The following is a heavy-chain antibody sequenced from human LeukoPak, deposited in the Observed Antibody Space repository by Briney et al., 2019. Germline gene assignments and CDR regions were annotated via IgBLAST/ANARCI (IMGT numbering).Heavy chain of an antibody. J-gene: IGHJ4*02. CDR2: INHSGST. Sequence: PSETLSLTCTVSGGSISSGDYYWSWIRQPPGKGLEWIGEINHSGSTNYNPSLKSRVTISVDTSKNQFSLKLSSVTAADTAVYYCARGANCTNGVCYGGHFDYWGQGTLVTVSS. CDR3: ARGANCTNGVCYGGHFDY. V-gene: IGHV4-39*07. D-gene: IGHD2-8*01. CDR1: GGSISSGDYY.